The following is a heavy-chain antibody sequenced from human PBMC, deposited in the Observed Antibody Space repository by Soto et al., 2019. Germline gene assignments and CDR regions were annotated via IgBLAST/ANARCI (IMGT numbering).Heavy chain of an antibody. Sequence: GGSLRLSCATSGFNFEDYAMHWVRQAPGKGLQWVSGISWTSDSVGYADSVKGRFTISRDNSKNTLYLQMNSLRAEDTAMYYCARELEFSFDYWGQGTLVTVSS. V-gene: IGHV3-9*01. D-gene: IGHD3-10*01. CDR2: ISWTSDSV. J-gene: IGHJ4*02. CDR3: ARELEFSFDY. CDR1: GFNFEDYA.